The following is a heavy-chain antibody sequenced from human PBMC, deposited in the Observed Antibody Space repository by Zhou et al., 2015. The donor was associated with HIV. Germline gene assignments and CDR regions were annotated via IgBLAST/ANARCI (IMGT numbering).Heavy chain of an antibody. Sequence: QVQLVQSGAEVKKPGASVKVSCRASGYTFTNYDINWVRQAPGQGLEWMGWMNPSSGNAAYAQKFQGRVTMTRNNSISTTYMELISLRSEDTAVYYCARDGNVVVPAANFDYWGQGTLVTVSS. CDR3: ARDGNVVVPAANFDY. J-gene: IGHJ4*02. CDR1: GYTFTNYD. CDR2: MNPSSGNA. V-gene: IGHV1-8*01. D-gene: IGHD2-2*01.